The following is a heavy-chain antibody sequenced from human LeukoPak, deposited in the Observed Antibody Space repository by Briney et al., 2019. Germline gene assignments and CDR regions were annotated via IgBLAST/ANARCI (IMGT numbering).Heavy chain of an antibody. J-gene: IGHJ6*03. D-gene: IGHD1-26*01. Sequence: GGSLRLSCAASGFTFSSYAMSWVRQAPGKGLEWVSAISGSGGSTYYADSVKGRFTISRDNSKNTLYLQMNSLRAEDTAVYYCASGFPTTEWEIAINYYMDVWGKGTTVTVSS. CDR3: ASGFPTTEWEIAINYYMDV. CDR2: ISGSGGST. V-gene: IGHV3-23*01. CDR1: GFTFSSYA.